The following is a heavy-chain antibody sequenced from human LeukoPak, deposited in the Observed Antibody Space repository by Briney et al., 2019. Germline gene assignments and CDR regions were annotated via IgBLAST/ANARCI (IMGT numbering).Heavy chain of an antibody. CDR3: ARHRTAMVADAFDI. D-gene: IGHD5-18*01. V-gene: IGHV4-39*01. J-gene: IGHJ3*02. CDR1: GGSVSSWAYY. Sequence: PSETLSLTCTVSGGSVSSWAYYWGWIRQPPGKGLEWIGSIYYSGTTYYNPSLKSRVTISVDTSKTQFSLKLSSVTAADTAVYYCARHRTAMVADAFDIWGQGTMVTVSS. CDR2: IYYSGTT.